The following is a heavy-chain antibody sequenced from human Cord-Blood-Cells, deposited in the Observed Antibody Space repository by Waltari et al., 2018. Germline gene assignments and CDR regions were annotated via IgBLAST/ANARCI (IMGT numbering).Heavy chain of an antibody. Sequence: QAQLVQSGAEVKKPGSSVKVSCKASGGTFSSYAISRVRPAPGQGHEWMGGIIPIFGTANYAQKFQGRVTITADESTSTAYMELSSLRSEDTAVYYCARGYQLLYNWFDPWGQGTLVTVSS. CDR3: ARGYQLLYNWFDP. CDR1: GGTFSSYA. CDR2: IIPIFGTA. J-gene: IGHJ5*02. V-gene: IGHV1-69*01. D-gene: IGHD2-2*01.